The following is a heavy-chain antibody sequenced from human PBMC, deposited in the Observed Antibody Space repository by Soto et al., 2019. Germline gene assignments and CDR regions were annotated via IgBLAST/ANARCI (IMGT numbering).Heavy chain of an antibody. V-gene: IGHV3-23*01. CDR3: AKYSSSWFRYGMDV. J-gene: IGHJ6*02. D-gene: IGHD6-13*01. Sequence: PGGSLRLSCAASGFTFSSYAMSWVRQAPGKGLEWVSAISGSGGSTYYADSVKGRFTISRDNSKNTLYLQMNSLRAEDTAVYYCAKYSSSWFRYGMDVWGQGTTVTVSS. CDR2: ISGSGGST. CDR1: GFTFSSYA.